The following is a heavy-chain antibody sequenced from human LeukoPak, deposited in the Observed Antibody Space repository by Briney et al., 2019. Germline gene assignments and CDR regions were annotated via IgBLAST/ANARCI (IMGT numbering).Heavy chain of an antibody. CDR1: GFTVSSNY. V-gene: IGHV3-66*01. D-gene: IGHD3-10*01. CDR3: ARDVKKYYYGSHGMDV. CDR2: IYSGGST. Sequence: GGSLRLSCAASGFTVSSNYMSWVRQAPGKGLEWVSVIYSGGSTYYADSVKGRFTISRDNSKNTLYLQMNSLRAEDTAVYYCARDVKKYYYGSHGMDVWGQGTTVTVSS. J-gene: IGHJ6*02.